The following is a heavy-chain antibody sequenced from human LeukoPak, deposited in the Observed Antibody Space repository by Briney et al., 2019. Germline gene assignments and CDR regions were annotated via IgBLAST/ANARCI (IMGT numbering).Heavy chain of an antibody. CDR3: AYRSGGSYY. Sequence: GRSLRLSCAASGFTFSSYAMHWVRQAPGKGLEWVAVISYDGSNKYYADSVKSRFTISRDNSKNTLYLQMNSLRAEDTAVYYCAYRSGGSYYWGQGTLVTVSS. V-gene: IGHV3-30-3*01. D-gene: IGHD2-15*01. J-gene: IGHJ4*02. CDR1: GFTFSSYA. CDR2: ISYDGSNK.